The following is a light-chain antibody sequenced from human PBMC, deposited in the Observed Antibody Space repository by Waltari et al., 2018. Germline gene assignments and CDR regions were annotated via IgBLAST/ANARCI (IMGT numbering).Light chain of an antibody. CDR3: NSYANSNTRV. V-gene: IGLV2-14*03. Sequence: QSALTQAASVSGSPGQPITISCTGTSSDIGSYNYVSWYQQHPGKAPKLIIYGVSNRPSCVSIRFSVSKSGNAAPLTISGRQAEDESYYYCNSYANSNTRVFGGGTKLTVL. CDR1: SSDIGSYNY. CDR2: GVS. J-gene: IGLJ3*02.